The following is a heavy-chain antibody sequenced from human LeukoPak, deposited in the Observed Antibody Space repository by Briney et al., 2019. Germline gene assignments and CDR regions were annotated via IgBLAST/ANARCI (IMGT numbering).Heavy chain of an antibody. J-gene: IGHJ6*02. CDR3: ARGNSGSYPYYYYGMDV. D-gene: IGHD1-26*01. CDR2: IYYSGGT. Sequence: PSETLSLTCTVSGGSISSYYWSWIRQPPGKGLEWIGYIYYSGGTNYNPSLKSRVTISVDTSKNQFSLKLSSVTAADTAVYYCARGNSGSYPYYYYGMDVWGQGTTATVSS. CDR1: GGSISSYY. V-gene: IGHV4-59*01.